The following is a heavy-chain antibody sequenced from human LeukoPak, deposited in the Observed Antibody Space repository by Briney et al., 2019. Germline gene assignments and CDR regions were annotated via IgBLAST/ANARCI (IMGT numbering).Heavy chain of an antibody. CDR1: GSTFSNYA. J-gene: IGHJ4*02. CDR3: AKYSKWQLVRFDY. V-gene: IGHV3-23*01. CDR2: ISGNGGNA. Sequence: PGGSLRLSCSASGSTFSNYAMSWVRQAPGKGLEWVSSISGNGGNAYYADSVKGRFTISRDNSRNTLYLQMNSPRAEDTAVYYCAKYSKWQLVRFDYWGQGTLVTVSS. D-gene: IGHD6-6*01.